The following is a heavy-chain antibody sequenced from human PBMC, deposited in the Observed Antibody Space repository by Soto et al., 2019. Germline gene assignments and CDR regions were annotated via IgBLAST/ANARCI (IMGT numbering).Heavy chain of an antibody. Sequence: GGSLRLSCAASGFTFTSYSMNWVRQASGKGLEWVSYIRGTTHYADSVKGRFTISRDNAKNSLYLQMNSLRAEDTALYYCAKTATALRFLEWPVDAFDIWGQGTMVTVSS. V-gene: IGHV3-48*04. D-gene: IGHD3-3*01. CDR3: AKTATALRFLEWPVDAFDI. J-gene: IGHJ3*02. CDR2: IRGTT. CDR1: GFTFTSYS.